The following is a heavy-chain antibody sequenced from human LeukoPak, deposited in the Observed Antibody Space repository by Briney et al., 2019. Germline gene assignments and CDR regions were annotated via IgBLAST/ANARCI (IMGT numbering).Heavy chain of an antibody. V-gene: IGHV1-18*01. CDR2: ISAYDGNT. D-gene: IGHD2-15*01. Sequence: GASVKGSCKASGYRFTSYGITWVRQAPGQRLEWMGWISAYDGNTNYAQKLQGRVTLTTDTSTSTAYMELRSLRSDDTAVYYCAREGYCSGGTCYSTMNWFDPWGQGTLVTVSS. CDR1: GYRFTSYG. CDR3: AREGYCSGGTCYSTMNWFDP. J-gene: IGHJ5*02.